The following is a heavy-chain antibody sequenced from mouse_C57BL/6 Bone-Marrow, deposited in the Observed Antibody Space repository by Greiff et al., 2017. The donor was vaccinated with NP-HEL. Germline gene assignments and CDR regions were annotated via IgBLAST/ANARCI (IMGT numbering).Heavy chain of an antibody. V-gene: IGHV3-6*01. Sequence: EVKLLESGPGLVKPSQSLSLTCSVTGYSITSGYYWNWIRQFPGNKLEWMGYISYDGSNNYNPSLKNRISITRDTSKNQFFLKLNSVTTEDTATYYCAREVITTGYAMDYWGQGTSVTVSS. J-gene: IGHJ4*01. D-gene: IGHD1-1*01. CDR2: ISYDGSN. CDR3: AREVITTGYAMDY. CDR1: GYSITSGYY.